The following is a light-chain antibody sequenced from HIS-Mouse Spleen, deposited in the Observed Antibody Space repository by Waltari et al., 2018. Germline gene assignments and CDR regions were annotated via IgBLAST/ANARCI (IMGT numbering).Light chain of an antibody. V-gene: IGKV4-1*01. CDR2: WAD. CDR1: QSVLYSTNNKNY. Sequence: DIVMTQSPDSLAVSLGERATINCKSSQSVLYSTNNKNYLAWYQQKPGQPPKLLIYWADTRESGVPDRFSGSGSGTDFTLTISSLQAEDVAVYYCQQYYSTPYTFGQGTKLEIK. CDR3: QQYYSTPYT. J-gene: IGKJ2*01.